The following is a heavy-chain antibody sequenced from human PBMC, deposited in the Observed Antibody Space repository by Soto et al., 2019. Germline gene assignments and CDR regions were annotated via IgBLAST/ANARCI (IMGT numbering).Heavy chain of an antibody. CDR1: GYAFTSFG. Sequence: QVQLVQSGIEVKNPGASVKVSCKASGYAFTSFGISWVRQAPGQGLEWMGWTVANNGYTKYAQNLQGRVTLITDTSTSTAYMELRSLMYDDTAVYYCARCSVGTCYASYAFDIWGQGTMVTVSS. J-gene: IGHJ3*02. CDR3: ARCSVGTCYASYAFDI. D-gene: IGHD2-15*01. CDR2: TVANNGYT. V-gene: IGHV1-18*01.